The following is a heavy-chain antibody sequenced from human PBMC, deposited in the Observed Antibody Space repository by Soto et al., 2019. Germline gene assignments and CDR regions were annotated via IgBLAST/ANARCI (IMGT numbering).Heavy chain of an antibody. Sequence: PGGSLRLSCAASGFTFSSYAMNWVRQAPGKGLEWVSYISYSGSTIYYADSVRGRFTISRDNAKNSLYLQMNSLTDEDTAVFYCARDNYYDILSGYRDYGMDVWGQGTTVTVSS. J-gene: IGHJ6*02. CDR3: ARDNYYDILSGYRDYGMDV. CDR1: GFTFSSYA. D-gene: IGHD3-9*01. V-gene: IGHV3-48*02. CDR2: ISYSGSTI.